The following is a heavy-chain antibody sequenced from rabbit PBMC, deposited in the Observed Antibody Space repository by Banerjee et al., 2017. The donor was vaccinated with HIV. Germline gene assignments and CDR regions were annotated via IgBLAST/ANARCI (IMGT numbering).Heavy chain of an antibody. CDR2: IYAGSSGST. J-gene: IGHJ4*01. CDR1: GFSFSSSYY. Sequence: QSLEESGGDLVKPGASLTLTCTASGFSFSSSYYICWVRQAPGKGLEWIACIYAGSSGSTHYASWAKGRFTISKTSSTTVTLQMTSLTAADTATYFCARDLVAGDGYALNLWGPGTLVTVS. D-gene: IGHD6-1*01. V-gene: IGHV1S40*01. CDR3: ARDLVAGDGYALNL.